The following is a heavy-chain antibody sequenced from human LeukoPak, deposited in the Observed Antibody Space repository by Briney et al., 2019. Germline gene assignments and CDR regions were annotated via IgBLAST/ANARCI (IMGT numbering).Heavy chain of an antibody. CDR3: AREPTPDIVVVVGDFDI. CDR1: GGSFSGYY. D-gene: IGHD2-15*01. J-gene: IGHJ3*02. CDR2: INHSGST. V-gene: IGHV4-34*01. Sequence: SETLSLTCAVYGGSFSGYYWSWIRQPPGKGLEWIGEINHSGSTNYNPSLKSRVTISVDTSKNQFSLKLSSVTAADTAVYYCAREPTPDIVVVVGDFDIWGQGTMVTVSS.